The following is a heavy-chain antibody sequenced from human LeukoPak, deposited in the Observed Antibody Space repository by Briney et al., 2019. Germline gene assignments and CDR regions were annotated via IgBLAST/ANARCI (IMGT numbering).Heavy chain of an antibody. Sequence: SQTLSLTCAVYGGSFSGYYWSWIRQPPGKGLEWIGEINHSGSTNYNPSLKSRVTISVDTSKNQFSLKLSSVTAADTAVYYCARARWWLRYFDYWGQGTLVTVSS. CDR2: INHSGST. V-gene: IGHV4-34*01. D-gene: IGHD5-12*01. CDR3: ARARWWLRYFDY. J-gene: IGHJ4*02. CDR1: GGSFSGYY.